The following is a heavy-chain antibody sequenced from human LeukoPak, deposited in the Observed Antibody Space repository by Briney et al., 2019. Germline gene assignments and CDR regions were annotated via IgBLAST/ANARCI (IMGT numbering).Heavy chain of an antibody. Sequence: ASVKVSCKASGGTFSSYAISWVRQAPGQGLEWMGWISAYNGNTNYAQKLQGRVTMTTDTSTSTAYMKLRSLRSDDTAVYYCARDPFPYYYYGMDVWGQGTTVTVSS. CDR1: GGTFSSYA. V-gene: IGHV1-18*01. CDR3: ARDPFPYYYYGMDV. J-gene: IGHJ6*02. CDR2: ISAYNGNT.